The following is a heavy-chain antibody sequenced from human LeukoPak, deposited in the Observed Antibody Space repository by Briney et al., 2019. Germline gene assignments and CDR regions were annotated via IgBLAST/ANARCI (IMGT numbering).Heavy chain of an antibody. CDR3: ASLLYDYFSGSYYYFDY. V-gene: IGHV4-39*07. Sequence: SEALSLTCTVSGDSISTSTTYHWGWIRQPPGKGLEWIGSVYYSGYTYYNPSLKSRVTISVDTSKNQFSLKLNSVTAADTAVYYCASLLYDYFSGSYYYFDYWGRGTLVTVSS. CDR2: VYYSGYT. J-gene: IGHJ4*02. CDR1: GDSISTSTTYH. D-gene: IGHD2-15*01.